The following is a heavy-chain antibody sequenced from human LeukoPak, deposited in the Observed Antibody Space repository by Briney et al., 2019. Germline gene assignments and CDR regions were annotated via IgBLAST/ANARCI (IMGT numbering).Heavy chain of an antibody. CDR1: GFSISSGYY. CDR3: ARSPVTTVTFDI. V-gene: IGHV4-38-2*01. D-gene: IGHD4-17*01. Sequence: PSETLSLTCAVSGFSISSGYYWGWIRQPPGKGLEWIGSIYHTGVTYHNPSLRSRVTISVDTSKNQFSLKLSSVTAADTAVYYCARSPVTTVTFDIWGQGTMVTVSS. CDR2: IYHTGVT. J-gene: IGHJ3*02.